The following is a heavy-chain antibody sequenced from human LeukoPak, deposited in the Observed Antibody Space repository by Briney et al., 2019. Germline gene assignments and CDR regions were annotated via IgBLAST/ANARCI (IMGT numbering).Heavy chain of an antibody. J-gene: IGHJ6*02. CDR1: GGSISSYY. CDR2: IYYSGST. CDR3: ARDRPFAGYSSSWYDGMDV. Sequence: PSETLSLTCTVSGGSISSYYWSWIRQPPGKGLEWIGYIYYSGSTNYNPSLKSRVTISVDTSKNQFSLKLSSVTAADTAVYYCARDRPFAGYSSSWYDGMDVWGQGTTVTVSS. D-gene: IGHD6-13*01. V-gene: IGHV4-59*12.